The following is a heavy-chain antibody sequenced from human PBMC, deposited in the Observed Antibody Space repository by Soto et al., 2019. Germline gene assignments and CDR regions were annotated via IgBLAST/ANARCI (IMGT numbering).Heavy chain of an antibody. CDR3: ARGLRRQLLNWFDP. V-gene: IGHV4-59*01. CDR1: GGSISSYY. J-gene: IGHJ5*02. Sequence: LSLTCTVSGGSISSYYWSWIRQPPGKGLEWIGYIYYIGSTNYNPSLKSRVTISVDTSKNQFSLKLSSVTAADTAVYYCARGLRRQLLNWFDPWGQGTLVTVSS. D-gene: IGHD2-2*01. CDR2: IYYIGST.